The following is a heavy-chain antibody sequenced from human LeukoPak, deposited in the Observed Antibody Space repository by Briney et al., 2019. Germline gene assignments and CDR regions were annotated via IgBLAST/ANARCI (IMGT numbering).Heavy chain of an antibody. V-gene: IGHV4-59*12. CDR1: GGSLTSYY. CDR2: IYYSGSV. Sequence: KTSETLSLTCTVSGGSLTSYYWSWIRQPPGKGLQWIGYIYYSGSVNYNPSLESRVTISVDTSKNQFSLNLSSVTAADTAVYYCARLGSYFDYWGQGTQVTVSS. J-gene: IGHJ4*02. CDR3: ARLGSYFDY.